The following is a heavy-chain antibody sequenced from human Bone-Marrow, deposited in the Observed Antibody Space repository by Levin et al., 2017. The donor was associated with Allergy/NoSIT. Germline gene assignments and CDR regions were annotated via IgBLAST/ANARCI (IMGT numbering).Heavy chain of an antibody. V-gene: IGHV3-23*01. CDR2: ISGSGATT. J-gene: IGHJ5*02. Sequence: GGSLRLSCAASGFTFSSYAMSWVRQSPGKGLEWVSAISGSGATTYYAASVKGRFTISRDNSKNTLYLQMNSLRAEDTAVYYCAKSLSTVTPDWFDPWGQGTLVTVSS. CDR1: GFTFSSYA. CDR3: AKSLSTVTPDWFDP. D-gene: IGHD4-17*01.